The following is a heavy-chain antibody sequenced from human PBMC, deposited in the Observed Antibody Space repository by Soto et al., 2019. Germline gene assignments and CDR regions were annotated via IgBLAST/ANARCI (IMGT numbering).Heavy chain of an antibody. CDR3: ARGQEGVVATH. V-gene: IGHV4-34*01. CDR2: VKDGGHT. D-gene: IGHD5-12*01. CDR1: GGSLSGYY. J-gene: IGHJ4*02. Sequence: QVQLQQWGAGLLKPSETLSLNCAVTGGSLSGYYWSWIRQPPGKGLEWIGEVKDGGHTNYSPSLRGRVHISADTSNNPLYLRLNSVTAADTGVYYCARGQEGVVATHWDQGSLVTVSS.